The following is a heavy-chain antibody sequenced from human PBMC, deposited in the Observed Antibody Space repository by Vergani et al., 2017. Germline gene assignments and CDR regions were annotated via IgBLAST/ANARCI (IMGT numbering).Heavy chain of an antibody. V-gene: IGHV1-46*03. CDR2: INTSDGGS. CDR1: GFTFTNYY. CDR3: TRGDMVRGVDFDY. Sequence: QVQLVQSGAEVKKPGASVKVSCKASGFTFTNYYIHWVRQAPGQGLEWVGIINTSDGGSSYGQKFQGRVSMTRDASTSTVYMELSNVRPDDTALYYCTRGDMVRGVDFDYWGQGTLVTVSS. D-gene: IGHD3-10*01. J-gene: IGHJ4*02.